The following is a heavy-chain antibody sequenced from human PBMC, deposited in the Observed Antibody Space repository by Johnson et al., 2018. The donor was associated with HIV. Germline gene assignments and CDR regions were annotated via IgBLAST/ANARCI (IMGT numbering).Heavy chain of an antibody. CDR3: ARNRKYTSCPPCAFDF. Sequence: VQLVESGGGLVQPGRSLRLSCAASGFTFDDYAMHWVRQAPGKGLEWVSGISWNSGSTYYADSVKGRFTISRDNSKNTLYLQMNSLRAEDTAVYYCARNRKYTSCPPCAFDFWGQGTMATVSS. CDR1: GFTFDDYA. D-gene: IGHD1-14*01. CDR2: ISWNSGST. J-gene: IGHJ3*01. V-gene: IGHV3-9*01.